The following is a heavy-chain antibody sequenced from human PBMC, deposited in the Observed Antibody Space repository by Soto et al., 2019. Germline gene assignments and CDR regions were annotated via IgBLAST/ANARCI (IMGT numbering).Heavy chain of an antibody. Sequence: PGGSLRLSCAASGFTFRDYYMSWIRQAPGKGLEWVSYISSSGSTIYYADSVKGRFTISRDNAKNSLYLQMNSLRAEDTAVYYCASWSRIVGATTDFDYWGQGTLVTVSS. CDR1: GFTFRDYY. CDR3: ASWSRIVGATTDFDY. J-gene: IGHJ4*02. CDR2: ISSSGSTI. V-gene: IGHV3-11*01. D-gene: IGHD1-26*01.